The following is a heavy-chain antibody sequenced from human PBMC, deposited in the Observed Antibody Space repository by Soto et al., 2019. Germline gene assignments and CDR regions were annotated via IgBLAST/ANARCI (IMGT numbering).Heavy chain of an antibody. V-gene: IGHV3-74*01. CDR2: INDDGRRT. D-gene: IGHD2-2*01. CDR3: ARRHRPAYTSDY. CDR1: GFTFSSYW. J-gene: IGHJ4*02. Sequence: EVQLGESGGGLVQPGGSLRLSCAASGFTFSSYWMHWVRQAPGKGLEWVSRINDDGRRTSYADSVKGRFTISRDNAKNTLYLQMTSLREDDTAIYYCARRHRPAYTSDYWGQGTLVTVSS.